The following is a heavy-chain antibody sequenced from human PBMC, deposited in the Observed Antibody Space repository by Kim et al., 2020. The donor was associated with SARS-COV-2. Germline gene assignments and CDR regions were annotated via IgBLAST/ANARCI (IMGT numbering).Heavy chain of an antibody. CDR1: GFTVSSNY. V-gene: IGHV3-53*04. Sequence: GGSLRLSCAASGFTVSSNYMSWVRQAPGKGLEWVSVIYSGGRTYYADSVKGRFTISRHNSKNTLYLQMNSLRAEDTAVYYCARDLIQGYCSGGSCKSPYYYYYGMDVWGQGTTVTVSS. D-gene: IGHD2-15*01. CDR3: ARDLIQGYCSGGSCKSPYYYYYGMDV. CDR2: IYSGGRT. J-gene: IGHJ6*02.